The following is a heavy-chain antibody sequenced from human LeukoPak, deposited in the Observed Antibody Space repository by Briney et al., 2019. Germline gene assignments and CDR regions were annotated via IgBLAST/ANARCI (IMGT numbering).Heavy chain of an antibody. CDR1: GFTVSSNY. J-gene: IGHJ4*02. Sequence: SGGSLRLSCAASGFTVSSNYMSWVRQAPGKGLEGVSVIYSGGSTYYADSVKGRFTIYRDNSMTTLYLQMNSLRDEDTAVYYCATAPGTYRRYCGGDCYSDYWGQGTLVTVSS. V-gene: IGHV3-53*01. D-gene: IGHD2-21*02. CDR2: IYSGGST. CDR3: ATAPGTYRRYCGGDCYSDY.